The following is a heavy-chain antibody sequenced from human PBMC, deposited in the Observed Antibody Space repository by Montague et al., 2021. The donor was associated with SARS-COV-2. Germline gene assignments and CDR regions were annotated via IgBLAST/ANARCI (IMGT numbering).Heavy chain of an antibody. Sequence: SETLSLTCSVSGGSISSSYWSWIRQPPGKGLEWIGYIYHYGSAKYNPSLKSRVTISVDTSKNQFSLKLSSVTAVDTAVYYCARHANWVWDYFDYWGQGTLVTVSS. CDR3: ARHANWVWDYFDY. V-gene: IGHV4-59*08. D-gene: IGHD7-27*01. CDR1: GGSISSSY. CDR2: IYHYGSA. J-gene: IGHJ4*02.